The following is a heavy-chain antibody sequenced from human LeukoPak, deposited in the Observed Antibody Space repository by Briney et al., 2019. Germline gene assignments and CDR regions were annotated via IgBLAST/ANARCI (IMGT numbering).Heavy chain of an antibody. CDR3: AREGSGSYSKYFDY. V-gene: IGHV3-33*01. CDR2: IWYDGSNK. J-gene: IGHJ4*02. CDR1: GFTFSSYG. Sequence: GRSLRLSCTASGFTFSSYGMHWVRQAPGKGLEWVAVIWYDGSNKYYADSAKGRFTISRDNSKNTLYLQMNSLRAEDTAVYYCAREGSGSYSKYFDYWGQGTLVTVSS. D-gene: IGHD1-26*01.